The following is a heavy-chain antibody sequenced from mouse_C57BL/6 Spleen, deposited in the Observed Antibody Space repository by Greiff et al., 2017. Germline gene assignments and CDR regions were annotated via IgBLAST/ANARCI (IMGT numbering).Heavy chain of an antibody. CDR1: GYTFTSYT. CDR3: ARNEWFAY. CDR2: INPSSGYT. Sequence: LVESGAELARPGASVKMSCKASGYTFTSYTMHWVKQRPGQGLEWIGYINPSSGYTKYNQKFKDKATLTADKSSSTAYMQLSSLTSEDSAVYYCARNEWFAYWGQGTLVTVSA. V-gene: IGHV1-4*01. J-gene: IGHJ3*01.